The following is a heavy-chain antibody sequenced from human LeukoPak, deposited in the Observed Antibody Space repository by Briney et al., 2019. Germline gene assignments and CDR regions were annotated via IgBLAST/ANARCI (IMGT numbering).Heavy chain of an antibody. CDR3: ARVTDPRYNWFDP. CDR1: GGSISSYY. CDR2: IRTSGST. V-gene: IGHV4-4*07. J-gene: IGHJ5*02. D-gene: IGHD2-21*02. Sequence: SETLSLTCTVSGGSISSYYWTWIRQPAGKGPEWIGRIRTSGSTNYNPSLKSRVNMSVDTSKNQFSLKLSSVTAADTAVYYCARVTDPRYNWFDPWGQGTLVTVSS.